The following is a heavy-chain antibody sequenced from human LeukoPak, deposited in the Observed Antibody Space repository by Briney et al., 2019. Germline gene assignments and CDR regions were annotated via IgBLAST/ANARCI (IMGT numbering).Heavy chain of an antibody. CDR2: IYTSGST. CDR3: ARWGRYCSSTSCYGNWFDP. Sequence: SETLSLTCTVSGGSISSGSYYWSWLRQPAGKGLEWLGRIYTSGSTNYNPSLKSRVTISVDTSKNQFSLKLSSVTAADTAVYYCARWGRYCSSTSCYGNWFDPWGQGTLVTVSS. D-gene: IGHD2-2*01. V-gene: IGHV4-61*02. CDR1: GGSISSGSYY. J-gene: IGHJ5*02.